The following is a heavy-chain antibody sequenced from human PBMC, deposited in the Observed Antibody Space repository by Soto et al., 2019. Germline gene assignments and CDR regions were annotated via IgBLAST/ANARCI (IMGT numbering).Heavy chain of an antibody. J-gene: IGHJ5*02. V-gene: IGHV4-4*07. CDR2: IYATGTT. CDR1: GASISGFY. Sequence: SETLSLSCTVSGASISGFYWSWIRKSAGKRLEWIGRIYATGTTDYNPSLKSRVMMSVDTSKKQFSLKLSSVTAADTAVYYCARGHKPRKLNWFDPWGQGTLVTVSS. CDR3: ARGHKPRKLNWFDP.